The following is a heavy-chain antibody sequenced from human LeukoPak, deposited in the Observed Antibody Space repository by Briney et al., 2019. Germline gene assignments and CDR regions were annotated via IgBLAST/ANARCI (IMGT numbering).Heavy chain of an antibody. CDR3: ARMFSYSGLAGSDY. D-gene: IGHD6-6*01. V-gene: IGHV4-39*01. Sequence: SETLSLTCTVSGGSISSSSYYWGWIRQPPGKGLEWIGIISYAGSTYYKPSLKSRVTISADTSKNQFSLNLSSVTATDAAVYYCARMFSYSGLAGSDYSGQGTLVTVSS. CDR2: ISYAGST. J-gene: IGHJ4*02. CDR1: GGSISSSSYY.